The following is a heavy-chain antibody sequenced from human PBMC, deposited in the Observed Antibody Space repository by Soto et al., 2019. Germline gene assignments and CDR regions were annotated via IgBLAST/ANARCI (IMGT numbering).Heavy chain of an antibody. CDR1: GGSISSYY. CDR3: ARDRPIVATSGYGMEV. V-gene: IGHV4-4*07. Sequence: QVQLQESGPGLVKPSETLSLTCTVSGGSISSYYWSWIRQPAGKGLEWIGRVYTSGSTNYNPSLRSRVTMSVDTSKNQFSLKLNSVTAADTAVYYCARDRPIVATSGYGMEVWGQGTAVTVSS. J-gene: IGHJ6*02. CDR2: VYTSGST. D-gene: IGHD5-12*01.